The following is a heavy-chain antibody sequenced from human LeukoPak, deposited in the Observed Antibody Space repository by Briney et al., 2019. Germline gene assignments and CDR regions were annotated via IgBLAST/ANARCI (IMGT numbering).Heavy chain of an antibody. CDR1: GFTFSSYG. V-gene: IGHV3-30*18. Sequence: PGRSLRLSCAASGFTFSSYGMHWVRQAPGKGLEWVAVISYDGSNKYYADSVKGRFTISRDNSKNTLYLQMNSLRAEDTAVYYCAKGDRKFCSGGSCYRFDYWGQGTLVTVSS. J-gene: IGHJ4*02. D-gene: IGHD2-15*01. CDR3: AKGDRKFCSGGSCYRFDY. CDR2: ISYDGSNK.